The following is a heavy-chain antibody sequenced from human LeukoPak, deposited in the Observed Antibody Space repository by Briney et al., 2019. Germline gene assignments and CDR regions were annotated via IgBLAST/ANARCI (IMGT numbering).Heavy chain of an antibody. D-gene: IGHD6-13*01. CDR2: TSWNSGSI. V-gene: IGHV3-9*01. CDR3: AKDEGPIAAAGTGACFDY. Sequence: PGGSLRLSCAPSGFSFDDYAMHWVRQAPGKGLEWVSGTSWNSGSIGYADSVKGRFTISRDNAKNSLYLQMNSLRAEDTALYYCAKDEGPIAAAGTGACFDYWGQGTLVTVSS. J-gene: IGHJ4*02. CDR1: GFSFDDYA.